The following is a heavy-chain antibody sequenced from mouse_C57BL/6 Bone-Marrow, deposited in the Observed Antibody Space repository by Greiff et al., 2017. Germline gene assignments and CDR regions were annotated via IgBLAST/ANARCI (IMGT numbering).Heavy chain of an antibody. Sequence: EVKLMESEGGLVQPGSSMKLSCTASGFTFSDYYMAWVRQVPEKGLEWVANINYDGSSTYYLDSLKSRFIISRDNAKNILYLQMSSLKSEDTATYYCARETGANWGFDYWGQGTTLTVSS. CDR1: GFTFSDYY. CDR2: INYDGSST. D-gene: IGHD4-1*01. CDR3: ARETGANWGFDY. J-gene: IGHJ2*01. V-gene: IGHV5-16*01.